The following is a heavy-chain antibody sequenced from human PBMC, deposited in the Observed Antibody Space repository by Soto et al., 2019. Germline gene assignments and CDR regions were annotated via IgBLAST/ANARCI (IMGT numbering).Heavy chain of an antibody. CDR2: IHHSGST. V-gene: IGHV4-4*02. J-gene: IGHJ4*02. CDR3: ARDQGSHPGD. D-gene: IGHD6-13*01. Sequence: QVQLQESGPGLVRPSGTVSLTCAVSGLSISSGDWWSWVRQPPGKGLEWIGEIHHSGSTNYNPSLKRRVTMSVVPSKDLFSLTLTSVTAADTAFYDCARDQGSHPGDWGQGTLVSVSS. CDR1: GLSISSGDW.